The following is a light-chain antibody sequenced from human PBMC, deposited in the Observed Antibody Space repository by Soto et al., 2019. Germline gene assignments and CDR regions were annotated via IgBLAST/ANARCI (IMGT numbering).Light chain of an antibody. J-gene: IGLJ2*01. CDR3: QVWDSSAVV. CDR2: QDN. Sequence: SYELTQPPSVSVAPGQTASITCAGDKLGDKYANWYQQKPGQSPVLVIYQDNKRPSGIPERFSGSNSGNTATLTISGPQAMDEADYYCQVWDSSAVVFGGGTKLTVL. V-gene: IGLV3-1*01. CDR1: KLGDKY.